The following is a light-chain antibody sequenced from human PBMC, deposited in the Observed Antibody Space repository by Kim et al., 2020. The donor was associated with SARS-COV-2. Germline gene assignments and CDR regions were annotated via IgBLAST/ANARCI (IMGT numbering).Light chain of an antibody. Sequence: APGKTARITCGGNNIGSESVHWYPQKPGQAPVLVIYYDSERPSGIPERFSGSNSGNTATLTISRVEAGDEADYYCQVWDSSSDHWVFGGGTKLTVL. V-gene: IGLV3-21*04. CDR2: YDS. J-gene: IGLJ3*02. CDR1: NIGSES. CDR3: QVWDSSSDHWV.